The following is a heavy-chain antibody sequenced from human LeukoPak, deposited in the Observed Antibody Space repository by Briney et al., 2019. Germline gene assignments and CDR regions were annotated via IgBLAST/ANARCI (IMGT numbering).Heavy chain of an antibody. D-gene: IGHD3-16*01. CDR2: IYTSGST. J-gene: IGHJ4*02. Sequence: NPSETLSLTCTVSGGSISSGSYYWSWIRQPAGKGLEWVGRIYTSGSTNYNPSLKSRVTISIDTSKNQFSLKLNSVTAADTAVYYCARDRGYDYVWGESYWGQGILVTVSS. CDR1: GGSISSGSYY. CDR3: ARDRGYDYVWGESY. V-gene: IGHV4-61*02.